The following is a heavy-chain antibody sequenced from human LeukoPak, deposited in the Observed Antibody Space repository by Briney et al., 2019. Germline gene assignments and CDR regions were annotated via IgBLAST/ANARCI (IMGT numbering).Heavy chain of an antibody. CDR2: ISGDGSMT. V-gene: IGHV3-74*01. CDR1: GFTFSTHW. D-gene: IGHD3-10*01. CDR3: ASLLTPYHGSGGGGMDV. J-gene: IGHJ6*02. Sequence: GGSLRLSCAASGFTFSTHWMYWVRQAPGRELVWVSRISGDGSMTSYADSVKGRFTISRDNAKDTLYLQMTSLRVEDTAIYSCASLLTPYHGSGGGGMDVWGQGTTVTVSS.